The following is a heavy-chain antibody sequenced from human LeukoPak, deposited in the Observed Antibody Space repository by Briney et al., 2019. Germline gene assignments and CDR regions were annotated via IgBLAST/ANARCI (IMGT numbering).Heavy chain of an antibody. J-gene: IGHJ4*02. V-gene: IGHV3-33*01. CDR2: IWSDGTNT. CDR3: ARDAQRGFDYSNSLKY. CDR1: GFPFNHYG. D-gene: IGHD4-11*01. Sequence: GSLRLSCGATGFPFNHYGMHWVRQAPGKGLEWVAVIWSDGTNTYYADSGKGRFTISRVDYENTVYLQMNSLRPEDSGVYYCARDAQRGFDYSNSLKYWGQGTPVTVST.